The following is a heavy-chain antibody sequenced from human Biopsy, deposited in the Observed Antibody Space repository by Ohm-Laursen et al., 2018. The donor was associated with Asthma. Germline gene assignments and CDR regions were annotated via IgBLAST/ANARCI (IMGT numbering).Heavy chain of an antibody. CDR3: ARGGSSNWSHYYFDY. CDR1: GFAVSRDH. Sequence: SLRLSCTASGFAVSRDHMFWVRQAPGKGLEWVSVIYSDGTSHTADSVRGRFTISRDYSKNTLYLQMHSLRAEDTAVYYCARGGSSNWSHYYFDYWGQGTLVTVSS. D-gene: IGHD2-2*01. V-gene: IGHV3-53*01. J-gene: IGHJ4*02. CDR2: IYSDGTS.